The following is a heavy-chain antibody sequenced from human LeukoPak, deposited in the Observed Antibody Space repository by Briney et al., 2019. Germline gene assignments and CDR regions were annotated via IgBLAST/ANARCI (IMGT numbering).Heavy chain of an antibody. CDR2: INHSGST. CDR3: ARGLMGAGSSGAFDI. D-gene: IGHD1-26*01. CDR1: GGSFSGYY. J-gene: IGHJ3*02. Sequence: SETLSLTCAVYGGSFSGYYWNWIRQPPGKGGEWVGEINHSGSTNYISSLKSRVTISIDTSKNQFSLKMSSVTAADTAVYYCARGLMGAGSSGAFDIWGQGTLVTVSS. V-gene: IGHV4-34*01.